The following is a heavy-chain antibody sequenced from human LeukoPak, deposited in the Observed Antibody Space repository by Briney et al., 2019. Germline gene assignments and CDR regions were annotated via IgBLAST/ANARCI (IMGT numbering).Heavy chain of an antibody. CDR3: ARDGSGSSFDY. D-gene: IGHD1-26*01. J-gene: IGHJ4*02. Sequence: SETLSLTCTVSGGSISSYYWSWIRRPPGKGLEWIGYIYYSGSTNYNPSLKSRVTISVDTSKNQFSLKLSSVTAADTAVYYCARDGSGSSFDYWGQGTLVTVSS. CDR1: GGSISSYY. V-gene: IGHV4-59*01. CDR2: IYYSGST.